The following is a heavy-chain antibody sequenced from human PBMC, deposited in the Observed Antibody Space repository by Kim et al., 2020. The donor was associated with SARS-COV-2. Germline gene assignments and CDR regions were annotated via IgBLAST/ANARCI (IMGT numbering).Heavy chain of an antibody. CDR3: ARSRTNGDTEYFQY. J-gene: IGHJ1*01. Sequence: YAQKLQARVTVTRDTSINPAYMELSSLRSDDTAVYYCARSRTNGDTEYFQYWGQGTLVTVSS. V-gene: IGHV1-2*02. D-gene: IGHD7-27*01.